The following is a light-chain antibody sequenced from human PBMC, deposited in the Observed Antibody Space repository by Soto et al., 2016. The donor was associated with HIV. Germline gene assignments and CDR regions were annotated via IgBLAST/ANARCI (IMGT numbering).Light chain of an antibody. Sequence: DVVMTQIPLSLSVTPGQPASISCKSSQSLLHSDGNTYLYWYLLRPGQSPRPLIYEVSRRFPGVPDRFSGSGSGTDFTLKISRVEAEDVGVYYCLQAIHPWTFGQGTRV. J-gene: IGKJ1*01. V-gene: IGKV2-29*03. CDR1: QSLLHSDGNTY. CDR3: LQAIHPWT. CDR2: EVS.